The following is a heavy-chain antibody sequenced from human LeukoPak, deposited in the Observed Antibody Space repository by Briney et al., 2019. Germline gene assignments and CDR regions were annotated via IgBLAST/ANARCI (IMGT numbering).Heavy chain of an antibody. CDR3: ARDIGG. V-gene: IGHV3-30-3*01. J-gene: IGHJ4*02. D-gene: IGHD3-10*01. CDR2: ISYDGSNK. Sequence: GGSLRLSCAASGFTFSSYAMHWVRQAPGKGLEWVAVISYDGSNKYYADSVKGRFTISRDNSKDTLYLQMNSLRAEDTAVYYCARDIGGWGQGTLVTVSS. CDR1: GFTFSSYA.